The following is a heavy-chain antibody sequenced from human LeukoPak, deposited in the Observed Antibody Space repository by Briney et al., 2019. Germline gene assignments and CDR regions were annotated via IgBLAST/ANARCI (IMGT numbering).Heavy chain of an antibody. CDR3: ARCFGVVIIHGWFDP. Sequence: SETLSLTCAVYGGSFSGYYWSWIRQPPGKGLEWIGEINHSGSTNYNPSLKSRVTISVDTSKNQFSLKLSSVTAADTAVYYCARCFGVVIIHGWFDPWGQGTLVTVSS. CDR2: INHSGST. D-gene: IGHD3-3*01. J-gene: IGHJ5*02. V-gene: IGHV4-34*01. CDR1: GGSFSGYY.